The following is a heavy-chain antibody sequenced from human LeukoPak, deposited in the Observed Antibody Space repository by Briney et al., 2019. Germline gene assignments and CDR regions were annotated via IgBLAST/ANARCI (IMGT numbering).Heavy chain of an antibody. D-gene: IGHD6-13*01. V-gene: IGHV3-11*01. J-gene: IGHJ4*02. Sequence: SGGSLRLSCAASGFTFSDYYMSWIGQAPGKGLEWVSYISSSGSTIYYADSVNGRFTISRDNAKNSLYLQMNSLRAEDTAVYYCAREGYSNPFDYWGQGTLVTVSS. CDR1: GFTFSDYY. CDR2: ISSSGSTI. CDR3: AREGYSNPFDY.